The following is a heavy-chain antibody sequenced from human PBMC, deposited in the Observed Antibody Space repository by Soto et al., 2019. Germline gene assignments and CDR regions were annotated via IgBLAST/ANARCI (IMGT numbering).Heavy chain of an antibody. D-gene: IGHD5-12*01. CDR1: GFTFSIYW. CDR3: ARXSGDIVATRYGYYGMDV. Sequence: GSLRLSCAASGFTFSIYWMSWVRQAPGKGLEWVANIKQDGSEKYYVDSVKGRFTISRDNAKNSLYLQMNSLRAEDTAVYYCARXSGDIVATRYGYYGMDVWGQGTTVTVSS. J-gene: IGHJ6*02. V-gene: IGHV3-7*03. CDR2: IKQDGSEK.